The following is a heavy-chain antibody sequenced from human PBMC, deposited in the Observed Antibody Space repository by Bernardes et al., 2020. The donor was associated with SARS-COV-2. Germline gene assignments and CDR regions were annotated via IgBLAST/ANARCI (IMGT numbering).Heavy chain of an antibody. V-gene: IGHV4-59*01. CDR1: GGSISSYY. D-gene: IGHD6-13*01. J-gene: IGHJ5*02. CDR3: ARIVAGRFDP. Sequence: SETLSLTCTVSGGSISSYYWSWIRQPPEKGLEWIGYIYYTGSTNYNPSLKSRVTISVDTSKNQFSLKLSSVTATDTAVYYCARIVAGRFDPWGQGTLVTVSS. CDR2: IYYTGST.